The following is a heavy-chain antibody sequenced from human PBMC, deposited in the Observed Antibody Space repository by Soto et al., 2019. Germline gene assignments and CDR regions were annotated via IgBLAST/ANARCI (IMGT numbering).Heavy chain of an antibody. D-gene: IGHD2-21*01. CDR2: INHNGNT. J-gene: IGHJ5*01. CDR3: ARGRGELGS. Sequence: PSETLSLTCAVYGGSLSDNYWNWRRQPPGKGLEWIGEINHNGNTNYNSPLRSRVTISIDTSKSQFSLNLRSVSAADTAVYYCARGRGELGSWGQGTPVTVSS. V-gene: IGHV4-34*01. CDR1: GGSLSDNY.